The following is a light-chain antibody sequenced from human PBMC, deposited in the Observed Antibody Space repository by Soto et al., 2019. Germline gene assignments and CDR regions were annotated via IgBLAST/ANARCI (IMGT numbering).Light chain of an antibody. Sequence: DIVMTQSPDSLAVSLGERATINCKSSRSVLYSPNNKNYLTWYQQKPGQPPKLLIYWASTRESGVPDRFSGSGSGTDFTLTISSLQAEDVAVYYCQQYYSSPLTFGGGTTVEIK. CDR3: QQYYSSPLT. CDR2: WAS. V-gene: IGKV4-1*01. J-gene: IGKJ4*01. CDR1: RSVLYSPNNKNY.